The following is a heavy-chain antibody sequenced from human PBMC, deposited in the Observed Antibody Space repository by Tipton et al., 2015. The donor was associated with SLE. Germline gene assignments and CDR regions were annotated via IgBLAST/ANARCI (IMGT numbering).Heavy chain of an antibody. CDR3: ARESGWYYFDY. J-gene: IGHJ4*02. CDR1: GGSINAYY. D-gene: IGHD6-19*01. V-gene: IGHV4-59*01. CDR2: IYYSGST. Sequence: TLSLTCSVSGGSINAYYWSWIRQPPGKGLEWIGYIYYSGSTNYNPSLKSRVTISVDTSKNQFSLKLSSVTAADTAVYYCARESGWYYFDYWGQGTLVTVSS.